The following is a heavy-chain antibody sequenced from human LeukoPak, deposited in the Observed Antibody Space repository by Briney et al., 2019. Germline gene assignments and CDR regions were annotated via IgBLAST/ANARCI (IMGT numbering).Heavy chain of an antibody. V-gene: IGHV1-24*01. D-gene: IGHD5-18*01. CDR3: AIRAMAPEEDAFDI. CDR1: GYTLTELS. CDR2: FDPEDGET. Sequence: GASVKVSCKVSGYTLTELSMHWVRQAPGKGLEWMGGFDPEDGETIYAQKFQGRVTMTRNTSISTAYMELSSLRSEDTAVYYCAIRAMAPEEDAFDIWGQGTMVTVSS. J-gene: IGHJ3*02.